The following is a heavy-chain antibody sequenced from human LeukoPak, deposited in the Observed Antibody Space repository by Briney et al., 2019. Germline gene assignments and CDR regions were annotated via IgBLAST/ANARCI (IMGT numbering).Heavy chain of an antibody. D-gene: IGHD6-6*01. CDR2: ISYDGSNK. J-gene: IGHJ6*03. V-gene: IGHV3-30*01. CDR3: AREAAQLGQGYMDV. Sequence: GGSLRLSCAASGFTFSSYAMHWVRQAPGRGLEWVAVISYDGSNKYHADSVKGRFTISRDNSKNTLYLQMNSLRAEDTAVYYCAREAAQLGQGYMDVWGKGTTVTVSS. CDR1: GFTFSSYA.